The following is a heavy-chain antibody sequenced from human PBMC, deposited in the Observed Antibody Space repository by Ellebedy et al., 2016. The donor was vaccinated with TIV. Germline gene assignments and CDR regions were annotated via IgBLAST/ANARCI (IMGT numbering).Heavy chain of an antibody. Sequence: MPSETLSLTCSVSGASVLRFCWTWIRQSPGKGLEWIGYICNGGSTDYNPSLKSRVTISVNTSKRHFSLKLTSVTAADTAVYYCATMGGRYRSSWYYYYGMDVWGQGTTVTVSS. D-gene: IGHD6-13*01. CDR3: ATMGGRYRSSWYYYYGMDV. CDR1: GASVLRFC. CDR2: ICNGGST. J-gene: IGHJ6*02. V-gene: IGHV4-59*02.